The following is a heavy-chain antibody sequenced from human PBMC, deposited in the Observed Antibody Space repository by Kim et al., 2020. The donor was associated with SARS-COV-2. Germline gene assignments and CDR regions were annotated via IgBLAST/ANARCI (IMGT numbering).Heavy chain of an antibody. CDR3: AKASSNPQMYCSSTSCYFSNWYFDL. CDR2: ISGSGGST. CDR1: GFTFSSYA. V-gene: IGHV3-23*01. D-gene: IGHD2-2*01. Sequence: GGSLRLSCAASGFTFSSYAMSWVRQAPGKGLEWVSAISGSGGSTYYADSVKGRFTISRDNSKNTLYLQMNSLRAEDTAVYYCAKASSNPQMYCSSTSCYFSNWYFDLWGRGTLVTVSS. J-gene: IGHJ2*01.